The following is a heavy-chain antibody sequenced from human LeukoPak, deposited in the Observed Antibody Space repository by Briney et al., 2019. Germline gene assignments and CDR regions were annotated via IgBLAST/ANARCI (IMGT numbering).Heavy chain of an antibody. J-gene: IGHJ4*02. V-gene: IGHV3-33*01. CDR1: GFTFSTYG. D-gene: IGHD2-2*01. Sequence: PGGSLRLSCAASGFTFSTYGMHWVRQAPGKGLEWVAVIWYDGSNRNYADSVKGRFTISRDNSKNTLYLQMNSLRAEDTAVYYCARDVAYCSSTSCYGSQYVFDYWGQGTLVTVSS. CDR2: IWYDGSNR. CDR3: ARDVAYCSSTSCYGSQYVFDY.